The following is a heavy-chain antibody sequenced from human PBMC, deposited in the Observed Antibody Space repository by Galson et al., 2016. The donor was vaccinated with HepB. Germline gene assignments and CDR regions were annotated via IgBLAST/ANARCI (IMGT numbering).Heavy chain of an antibody. CDR3: ALTGSYQASDGFDI. CDR2: IYWNDHK. CDR1: GFSLSTSGVG. J-gene: IGHJ3*02. Sequence: PALVKPTQTLTLTCAFSGFSLSTSGVGVGWIRQPPGKALEWLALIYWNDHKRYGPSLQIRLTITKDTSKKQVVLTMTNMDPVDTATYFCALTGSYQASDGFDIWGQGTMVTVSS. D-gene: IGHD1-26*01. V-gene: IGHV2-5*01.